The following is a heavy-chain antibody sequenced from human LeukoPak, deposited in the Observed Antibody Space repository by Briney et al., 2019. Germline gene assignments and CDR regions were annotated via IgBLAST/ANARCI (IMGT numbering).Heavy chain of an antibody. CDR1: GDTFIPYT. CDR3: ARDHCSPGTCLGGH. V-gene: IGHV1-69*04. J-gene: IGHJ4*02. CDR2: IIPSLDVA. D-gene: IGHD2-15*01. Sequence: ASVKVSCKASGDTFIPYTFSWVRQAPGQGLEWIGRIIPSLDVANYAQKFQGRVTLSVDRDTATTYMEVTSLRSEDTAIYYCARDHCSPGTCLGGHWGQGTLVTVSS.